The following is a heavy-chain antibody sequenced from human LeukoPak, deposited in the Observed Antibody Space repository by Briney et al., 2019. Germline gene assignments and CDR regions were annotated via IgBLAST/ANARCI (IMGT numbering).Heavy chain of an antibody. CDR1: GFTFSSYA. V-gene: IGHV3-23*01. CDR2: ISGSGGST. D-gene: IGHD6-19*01. J-gene: IGHJ3*02. CDR3: ARRGGSRGWGAFDI. Sequence: GSLRLSCAASGFTFSSYAMSWVRQAPGKGLEWVSAISGSGGSTYYADSVKGRFTISRDNSKNTLSLQMSSLRVEDTAIYYCARRGGSRGWGAFDIWGQGTIVTVSS.